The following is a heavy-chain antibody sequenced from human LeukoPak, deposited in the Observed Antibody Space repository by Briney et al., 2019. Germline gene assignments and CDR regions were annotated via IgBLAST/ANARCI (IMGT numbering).Heavy chain of an antibody. J-gene: IGHJ4*02. V-gene: IGHV3-53*01. D-gene: IGHD3-9*01. CDR1: GFTFSSYA. CDR3: ARRDILEDY. Sequence: PGGSLRLSCAASGFTFSSYAMSWVRQAPGKGLEWVSVIYSGGSTYCADSVKGRFTISRDNSKNTLYLQMNSLRAEDTAVYYCARRDILEDYWGQGTLVTVSS. CDR2: IYSGGST.